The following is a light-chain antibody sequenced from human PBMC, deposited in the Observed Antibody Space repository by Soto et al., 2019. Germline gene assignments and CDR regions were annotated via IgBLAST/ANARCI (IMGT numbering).Light chain of an antibody. CDR2: ENN. V-gene: IGLV1-51*02. J-gene: IGLJ1*01. CDR3: GPWDSSLSAFYV. CDR1: SSNNGNNY. Sequence: QSVLTQPPSVSAAPGQKVTISCSGSSSNNGNNYVSWYQQLPGTAPKLLIYENNKRPSGIPDRFSGSKSGTSATLGITGLQTGYEADYYCGPWDSSLSAFYVFGTGTKVTVL.